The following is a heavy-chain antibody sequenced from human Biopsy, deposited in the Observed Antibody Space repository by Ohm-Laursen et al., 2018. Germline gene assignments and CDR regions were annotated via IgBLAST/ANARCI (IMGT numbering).Heavy chain of an antibody. CDR2: MNPNSGDT. D-gene: IGHD3-10*01. CDR1: GYTFTTYD. Sequence: ASVKVSCKASGYTFTTYDINWVRQATGQGLEWMGWMNPNSGDTGYAQKFQGRVTMTRNTSISTAYMELSSLRSEDTAVYYCARSLTRMVREVTYFQRWGQGTLVTVSS. J-gene: IGHJ1*01. CDR3: ARSLTRMVREVTYFQR. V-gene: IGHV1-8*01.